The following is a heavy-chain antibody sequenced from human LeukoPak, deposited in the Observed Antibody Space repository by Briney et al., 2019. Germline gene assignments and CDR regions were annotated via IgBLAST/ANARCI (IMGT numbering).Heavy chain of an antibody. J-gene: IGHJ4*02. Sequence: KPSETLSLTCAVYCGSFSGYYWSWIRQPPGKGLEWIGEINHSGSTNYNPSLKSRVTISVDTSKTQFSLTLRSVTAADTAVYYCARGYGDYTPFDYWGQGTLVTVSS. CDR1: CGSFSGYY. CDR3: ARGYGDYTPFDY. V-gene: IGHV4-34*01. D-gene: IGHD4-17*01. CDR2: INHSGST.